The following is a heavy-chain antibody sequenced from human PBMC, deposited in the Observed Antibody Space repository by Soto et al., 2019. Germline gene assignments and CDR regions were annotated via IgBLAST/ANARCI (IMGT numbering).Heavy chain of an antibody. D-gene: IGHD3-22*01. J-gene: IGHJ4*02. CDR2: IDPSDSQT. Sequence: GESLKISWKGSGYSFAGYWITWVLQKPGKGLEWMGRIDPSDSQTYCSPSFRGHITISVTKSITTVFLQWSSLRASDTAMYYCARQIYDSDTGPNFQYYFDSWGQGTPVTVSS. CDR1: GYSFAGYW. V-gene: IGHV5-10-1*01. CDR3: ARQIYDSDTGPNFQYYFDS.